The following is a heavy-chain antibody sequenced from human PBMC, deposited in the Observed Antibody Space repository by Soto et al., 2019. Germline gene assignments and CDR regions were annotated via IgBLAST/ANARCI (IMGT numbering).Heavy chain of an antibody. V-gene: IGHV3-30*03. Sequence: GGSLRLSCAASGFTFSSYSMNWVRQAPGKGLEWVAVISYDGSNKYYADSVKGRFTISRDNSKNTLYLQMNSLRAEDTAVYYCAIYSSGWYPLXYWSQGTLVTVSS. CDR3: AIYSSGWYPLXY. CDR1: GFTFSSYS. CDR2: ISYDGSNK. J-gene: IGHJ4*02. D-gene: IGHD6-19*01.